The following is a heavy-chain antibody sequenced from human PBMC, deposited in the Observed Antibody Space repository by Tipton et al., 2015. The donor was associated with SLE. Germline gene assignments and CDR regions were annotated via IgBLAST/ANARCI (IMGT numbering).Heavy chain of an antibody. CDR2: ISQDGGQK. CDR1: GIISSNYW. V-gene: IGHV3-7*01. D-gene: IGHD3-22*01. Sequence: SLRLSCVASGIISSNYWMSWVRQAPGKGLEWVASISQDGGQKFYVDSVKGRFTISRDNAKNSLYLQMNSLTAEDTAFYYCASNYYDNFDYWGQGTLVTVSP. CDR3: ASNYYDNFDY. J-gene: IGHJ4*02.